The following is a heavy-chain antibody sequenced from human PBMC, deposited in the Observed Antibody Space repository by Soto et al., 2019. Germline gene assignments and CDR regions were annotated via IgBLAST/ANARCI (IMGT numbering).Heavy chain of an antibody. CDR3: ARELERDGDLFYSPDY. Sequence: SVKVSCKASGGTFNSYAISWVRQAPGQGLEWMGMIIPIFGTANYAQKFQGRVTITADESTSTAYMELSSLRSEDTAVYYCARELERDGDLFYSPDYWRQGTLVTVCS. CDR1: GGTFNSYA. CDR2: IIPIFGTA. J-gene: IGHJ4*02. V-gene: IGHV1-69*13. D-gene: IGHD2-8*01.